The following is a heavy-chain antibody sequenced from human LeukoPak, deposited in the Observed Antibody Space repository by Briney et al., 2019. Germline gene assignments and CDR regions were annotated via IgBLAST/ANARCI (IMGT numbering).Heavy chain of an antibody. CDR3: ARGSITMVRGVRRNNWFDP. V-gene: IGHV1-69*04. CDR2: IIPILGIA. D-gene: IGHD3-10*01. Sequence: SVKVSCKASGGTFSSYAIGWVRQAPGQGLEWMGRIIPILGIANYAQKFQGRVTITADKSTSTAYMELSSLRSEDTAVHYCARGSITMVRGVRRNNWFDPWGQGTLVTVSS. CDR1: GGTFSSYA. J-gene: IGHJ5*02.